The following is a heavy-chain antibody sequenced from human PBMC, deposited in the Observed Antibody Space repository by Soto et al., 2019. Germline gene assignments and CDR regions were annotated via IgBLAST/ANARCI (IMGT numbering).Heavy chain of an antibody. CDR3: ERELRSYYYYGMDV. D-gene: IGHD5-12*01. CDR1: GGSISSYY. CDR2: IYYSGIN. Sequence: QVQLQESGPGLVKPSETLSLTCTVSGGSISSYYWSWIRQPPGKGLEWIGYIYYSGINNYNPSLKNKVHKPVHTSTNQFSLKLSSVTAEATAVYYCERELRSYYYYGMDVWGQGNTVTVSS. V-gene: IGHV4-59*01. J-gene: IGHJ6*02.